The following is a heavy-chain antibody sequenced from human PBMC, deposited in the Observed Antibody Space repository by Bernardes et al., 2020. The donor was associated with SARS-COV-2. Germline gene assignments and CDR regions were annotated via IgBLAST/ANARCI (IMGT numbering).Heavy chain of an antibody. Sequence: ASVKVSCKASGYTFTGYCMHWVRQDPGQGLEWMGWINPNSGGTNFAQKFQGRVTMTRDTSVSTAYMELSRLTSDDTAVYYCARGYDEWFGENGYFDYWGQGTLVTVSS. CDR1: GYTFTGYC. V-gene: IGHV1-2*02. D-gene: IGHD3-10*01. CDR2: INPNSGGT. J-gene: IGHJ4*02. CDR3: ARGYDEWFGENGYFDY.